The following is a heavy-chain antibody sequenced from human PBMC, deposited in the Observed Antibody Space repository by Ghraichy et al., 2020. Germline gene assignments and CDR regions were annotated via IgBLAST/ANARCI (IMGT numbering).Heavy chain of an antibody. J-gene: IGHJ6*02. CDR1: GFTFSSSA. CDR2: ISADGLST. D-gene: IGHD1-1*01. Sequence: GVLRLSCATSGFTFSSSAMSWVRQAPGRGLEWVSLISADGLSTFYAGSVKGRFAISRDDFKNTLFLQINSLRAEDTAIYYCAKDIQLSVWGLGTTVTVSS. CDR3: AKDIQLSV. V-gene: IGHV3-23*01.